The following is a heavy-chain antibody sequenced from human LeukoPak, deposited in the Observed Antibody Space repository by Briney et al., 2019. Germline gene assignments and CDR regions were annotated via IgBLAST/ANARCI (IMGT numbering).Heavy chain of an antibody. V-gene: IGHV4-34*01. J-gene: IGHJ4*02. CDR3: TRETGSGYGLGY. Sequence: SETLSLTCAVYGGSFSGYDWSWIRQPPGKGLEWIGEINHSGSTNNNPSLKSRVTISVDTSKNQFSLKLSSVTAADTAVYYCTRETGSGYGLGYWGQGTLVTVFS. CDR1: GGSFSGYD. CDR2: INHSGST. D-gene: IGHD3-22*01.